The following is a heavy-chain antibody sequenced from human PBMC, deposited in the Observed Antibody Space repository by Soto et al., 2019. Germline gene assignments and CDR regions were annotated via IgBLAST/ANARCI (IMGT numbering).Heavy chain of an antibody. D-gene: IGHD3-22*01. CDR1: AYSFSNYW. V-gene: IGHV5-51*01. CDR3: ATGGYYY. J-gene: IGHJ4*02. Sequence: GESLKISCKATAYSFSNYWIAWVRQLPGKGLEWMGIIYPGDSDTRYSPSFEGQVTISADRSITTAYLQWSSLKASDTAMYYCATGGYYYWGQGTLVTVSS. CDR2: IYPGDSDT.